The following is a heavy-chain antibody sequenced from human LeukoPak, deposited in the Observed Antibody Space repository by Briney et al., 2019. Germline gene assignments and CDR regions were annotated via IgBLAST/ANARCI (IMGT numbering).Heavy chain of an antibody. V-gene: IGHV3-74*01. CDR1: GFTFSSYW. Sequence: PGGSLRLSCAASGFTFSSYWMHWVRQAPGKGLVWVSRINSDGSSTSYADSVKGRFTISRDNAKNTLYLQMNSLRAEDTAVYYCARVQGHPPNGLDVWGQGTVVTVSS. D-gene: IGHD2-8*01. J-gene: IGHJ3*01. CDR2: INSDGSST. CDR3: ARVQGHPPNGLDV.